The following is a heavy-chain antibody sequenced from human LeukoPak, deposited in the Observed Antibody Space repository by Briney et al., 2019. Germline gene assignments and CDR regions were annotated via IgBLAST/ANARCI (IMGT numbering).Heavy chain of an antibody. V-gene: IGHV1-8*01. D-gene: IGHD6-13*01. J-gene: IGHJ4*02. Sequence: ASVKVSCKTSGCTFTSYDINWVRQATGQGLEWMGWMNPNSGNTGYAQKFQGRVTMTRNTSISTAYMELSSLRSEDTAVYYCARGRSSYSSSWYIHWGQGTLVTVSS. CDR3: ARGRSSYSSSWYIH. CDR1: GCTFTSYD. CDR2: MNPNSGNT.